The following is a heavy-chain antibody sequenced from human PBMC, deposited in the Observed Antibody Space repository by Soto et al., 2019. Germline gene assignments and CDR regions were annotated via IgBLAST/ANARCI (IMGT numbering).Heavy chain of an antibody. D-gene: IGHD1-26*01. J-gene: IGHJ4*02. V-gene: IGHV4-31*03. Sequence: QVQLQESGPGLVEPSKTLSLTCTVSGDSISSGAYYWNWIRQHPGEGLEWIGYVYYSGSTNYNPPPNSRITISVYTSKQQFSLTLGSVTAADTAVYYCARGVWSGSYSFDYWAQGALVTVSS. CDR2: VYYSGST. CDR1: GDSISSGAYY. CDR3: ARGVWSGSYSFDY.